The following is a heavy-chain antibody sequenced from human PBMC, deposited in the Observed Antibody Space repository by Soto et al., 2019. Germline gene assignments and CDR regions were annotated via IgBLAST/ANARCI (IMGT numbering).Heavy chain of an antibody. CDR2: MSSGGGST. V-gene: IGHV3-23*01. J-gene: IGHJ3*02. CDR1: GFAFGTYA. CDR3: AKLFITNRYDAFDI. Sequence: GGSLRLSCAASGFAFGTYAMSWVRQAPGKGLEWVSAMSSGGGSTYYADSVKGRFTISRDNSKNTLYLQMNSLRAEDTAIYYCAKLFITNRYDAFDIWGQGTMVTVSS. D-gene: IGHD2-8*01.